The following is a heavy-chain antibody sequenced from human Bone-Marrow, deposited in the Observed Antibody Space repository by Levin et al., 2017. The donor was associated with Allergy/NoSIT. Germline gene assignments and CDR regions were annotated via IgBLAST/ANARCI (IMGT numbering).Heavy chain of an antibody. V-gene: IGHV1-18*01. CDR1: GYTFTSYG. Sequence: AASVKVSCKASGYTFTSYGISWVRQAPGQGLEWMEWISAYNGNTNYAQKLQGKVTMTTDTSTSTAYMELRSLRSDDTAVYYCARSSFHCITTGGMDVWGQGTTVTVSS. J-gene: IGHJ6*02. D-gene: IGHD3-10*01. CDR2: ISAYNGNT. CDR3: ARSSFHCITTGGMDV.